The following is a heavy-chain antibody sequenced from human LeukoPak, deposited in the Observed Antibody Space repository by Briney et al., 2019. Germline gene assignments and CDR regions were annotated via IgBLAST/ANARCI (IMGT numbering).Heavy chain of an antibody. CDR1: GGSISSYY. CDR2: INYSGNT. D-gene: IGHD5-24*01. CDR3: ARHPSGRMWLQQGGWFDP. V-gene: IGHV4-59*05. J-gene: IGHJ5*02. Sequence: SETLSLTCTVSGGSISSYYWSWIRQPAGKGLEWIGSINYSGNTYYNPSLKSRVTISVDTSKNQFSLKLTSVTAADTAVYYCARHPSGRMWLQQGGWFDPWGQGTLVTVSS.